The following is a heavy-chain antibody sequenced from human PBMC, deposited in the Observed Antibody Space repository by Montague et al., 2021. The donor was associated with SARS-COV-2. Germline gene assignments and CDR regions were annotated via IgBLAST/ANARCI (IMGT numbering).Heavy chain of an antibody. CDR3: ARGADYDFWSGFLRYKWFDP. Sequence: SETLSLTCAVYGGSLSGYYWAWIRQTPATGLEWIGEINHSGSTNYNPSLKIRLTISVDTSKKQFSLKLNSMTAADTAVYYCARGADYDFWSGFLRYKWFDPWGLGTTVTVSS. CDR2: INHSGST. D-gene: IGHD3-3*01. CDR1: GGSLSGYY. V-gene: IGHV4-34*01. J-gene: IGHJ5*02.